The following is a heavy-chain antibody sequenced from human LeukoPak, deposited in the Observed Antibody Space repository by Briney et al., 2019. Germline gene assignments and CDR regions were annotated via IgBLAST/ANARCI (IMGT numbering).Heavy chain of an antibody. CDR2: IYYSGST. CDR3: ARSKDILTGYCFDY. CDR1: GGSISSSSYY. J-gene: IGHJ4*02. V-gene: IGHV4-39*07. D-gene: IGHD3-9*01. Sequence: NPAETLSLTCTVSGGSISSSSYYWGWIRQPPGKGLEGMGSIYYSGSTYYNPSLKSRLTISVDKSKNQCSLKLSSVTAADTAVYYCARSKDILTGYCFDYWGQGTLVTVSS.